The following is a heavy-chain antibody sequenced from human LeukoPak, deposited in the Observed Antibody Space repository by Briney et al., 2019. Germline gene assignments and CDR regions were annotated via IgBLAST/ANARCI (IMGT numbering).Heavy chain of an antibody. D-gene: IGHD5-24*01. J-gene: IGHJ4*02. CDR2: IKQDGSKK. V-gene: IGHV3-7*04. CDR1: GGSISSYH. Sequence: ETLSLTCTVSGGSISSYHWSWVRQAPGKGLEWVANIKQDGSKKSYVDSVKGRFTISRDNAKNSLYLQMNSLRAEDTAIYYCTRVGYIDEGIDYWGQGTLVTVSS. CDR3: TRVGYIDEGIDY.